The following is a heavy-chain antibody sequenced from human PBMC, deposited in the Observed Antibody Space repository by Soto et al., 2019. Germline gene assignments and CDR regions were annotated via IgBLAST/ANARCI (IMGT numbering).Heavy chain of an antibody. CDR1: GFTSSSYG. CDR3: AKDLTGVDLYSSSWYYYYYGMDV. V-gene: IGHV3-30*18. J-gene: IGHJ6*02. CDR2: ISYDGSNK. Sequence: PGGSLRLSCAASGFTSSSYGMHWVRQAPGKGLEWVAVISYDGSNKYYADSVKGRFTISRDNSKNALYLQMNSLRAEDTAVYYCAKDLTGVDLYSSSWYYYYYGMDVWGQGTTVTVSS. D-gene: IGHD6-13*01.